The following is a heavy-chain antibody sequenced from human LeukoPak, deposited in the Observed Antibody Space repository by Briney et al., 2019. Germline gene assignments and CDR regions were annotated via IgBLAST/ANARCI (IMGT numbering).Heavy chain of an antibody. Sequence: SETLSLTCAVYGGSFSGYYWSWIRQPPGKGLEWIGEINHSGSTNYNPSLKSRVTISVDTSKNRFSLKLSSVTAADTAVYYCARGRSQMATIAGRDYWGQGTLVTVSS. CDR2: INHSGST. CDR1: GGSFSGYY. D-gene: IGHD5-24*01. J-gene: IGHJ4*02. CDR3: ARGRSQMATIAGRDY. V-gene: IGHV4-34*01.